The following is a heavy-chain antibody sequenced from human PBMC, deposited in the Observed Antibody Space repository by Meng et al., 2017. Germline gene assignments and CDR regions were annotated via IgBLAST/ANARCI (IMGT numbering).Heavy chain of an antibody. J-gene: IGHJ5*02. CDR2: ISSSSSYI. CDR3: ARDGGLYSSSWNNWFDP. Sequence: GESLKISCAASGFTFSSYSMNWVRQAPGKGLEWVSSISSSSSYIYYADSVKGRFTISRDNAKNSLYLQMNSLRAEDTAVYYCARDGGLYSSSWNNWFDPWGHGTPVT. CDR1: GFTFSSYS. V-gene: IGHV3-21*01. D-gene: IGHD6-13*01.